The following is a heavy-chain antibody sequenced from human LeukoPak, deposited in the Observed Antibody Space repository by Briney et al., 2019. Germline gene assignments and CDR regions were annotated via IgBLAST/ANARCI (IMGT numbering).Heavy chain of an antibody. CDR1: GFTVGSNY. CDR2: FYSGDST. CDR3: ARALGSGTYYD. Sequence: PGGSLRLSCAASGFTVGSNYMTWIRQAPGKGLEWVACFYSGDSTFYADSVEGRFTISRDTSTNTLYLQMDKLTAGDTAVYYCARALGSGTYYDWGQGTLVTVSS. V-gene: IGHV3-53*01. J-gene: IGHJ4*02. D-gene: IGHD1-26*01.